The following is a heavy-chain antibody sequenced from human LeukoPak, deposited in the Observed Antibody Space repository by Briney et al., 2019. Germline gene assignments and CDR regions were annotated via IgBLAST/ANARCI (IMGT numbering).Heavy chain of an antibody. D-gene: IGHD6-6*01. CDR3: AISYSSPSGWFDP. CDR2: INHSGST. J-gene: IGHJ5*02. V-gene: IGHV4-34*01. CDR1: GGSFSGYY. Sequence: PSETLSLTCAVYGGSFSGYYWSWIRQPPGKGLGWIGEINHSGSTNYNPSLKSRVTISVDTSKNQFSLKLSSVTAADTAVYYCAISYSSPSGWFDPWGQGTLVTVSS.